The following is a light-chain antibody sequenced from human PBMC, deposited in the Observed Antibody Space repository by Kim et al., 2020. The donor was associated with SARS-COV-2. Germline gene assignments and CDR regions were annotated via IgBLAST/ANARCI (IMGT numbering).Light chain of an antibody. Sequence: PSVGDTVTISCAASQSVSTFLAFFQQRPEEAPKSLIYASSSLRSGVPSHFSVGGSVTDFTLTISSLQPEDFATYYCQQYLSDPLTFGQGTKVDSK. V-gene: IGKV1-16*02. CDR1: QSVSTF. J-gene: IGKJ1*01. CDR3: QQYLSDPLT. CDR2: ASS.